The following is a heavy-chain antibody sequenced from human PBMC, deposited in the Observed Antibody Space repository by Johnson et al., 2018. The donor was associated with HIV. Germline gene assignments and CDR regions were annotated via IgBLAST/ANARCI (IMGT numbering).Heavy chain of an antibody. CDR2: ISYDGSNK. Sequence: QVQLVESGGGLVQPGGSLRLSCAASGFTFRSYWMSWVHQAPGKGLEWVAVISYDGSNKYYADSVKGRFTISRDNSKDTLYLQMNSLRAEDTAVYHCAKDMRLGEVYPDASDAFDIWGQGTMVTVSS. CDR1: GFTFRSYW. D-gene: IGHD3-16*01. J-gene: IGHJ3*02. CDR3: AKDMRLGEVYPDASDAFDI. V-gene: IGHV3-30*18.